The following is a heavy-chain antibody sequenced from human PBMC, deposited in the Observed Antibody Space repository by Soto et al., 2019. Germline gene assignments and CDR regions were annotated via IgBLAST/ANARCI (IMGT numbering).Heavy chain of an antibody. CDR1: GYTFTSYG. CDR3: ARGELLYYFYYGMDV. CDR2: ISAYNGNT. V-gene: IGHV1-18*04. D-gene: IGHD1-26*01. J-gene: IGHJ6*02. Sequence: ASVKVSCKASGYTFTSYGISWVRQAPGQGLEWMGWISAYNGNTNYAQKLQGRVTMTTGTSTSTAYMELRSLRSDDTAVYYCARGELLYYFYYGMDVWGQGTTVTVSS.